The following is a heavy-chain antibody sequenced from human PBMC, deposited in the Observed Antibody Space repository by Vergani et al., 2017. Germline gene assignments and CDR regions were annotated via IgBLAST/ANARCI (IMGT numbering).Heavy chain of an antibody. J-gene: IGHJ3*02. CDR1: GGSITNNF. CDR2: IHHSGAT. V-gene: IGHV4-59*01. CDR3: ARDTFQFDSENYDDVVDS. D-gene: IGHD3-16*01. Sequence: QVQLQESGPGLVKPSETLSLTCTVSGGSITNNFWSWIRRPPGKGLEWIGYIHHSGATNSKSSLRSRVSISIDTSKSSFSLRLSSVTTSDTAMYYCARDTFQFDSENYDDVVDSWCQETMVIVSS.